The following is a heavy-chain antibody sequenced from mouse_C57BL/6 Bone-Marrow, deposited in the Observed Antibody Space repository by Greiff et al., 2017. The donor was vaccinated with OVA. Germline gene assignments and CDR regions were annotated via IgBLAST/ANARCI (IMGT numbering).Heavy chain of an antibody. CDR1: GFTFSDYG. CDR2: ISSGSSTI. CDR3: ALDSSGYWAMDY. Sequence: EVQLQESGGGLVKPGGSLKLSCAASGFTFSDYGMHWVRQAPEKGLEWVAYISSGSSTIYYADTVKGRFTISRDNAKNTLFLQMTSLRSEDTAMYYCALDSSGYWAMDYWGQGTSVTVSS. V-gene: IGHV5-17*01. J-gene: IGHJ4*01. D-gene: IGHD3-2*02.